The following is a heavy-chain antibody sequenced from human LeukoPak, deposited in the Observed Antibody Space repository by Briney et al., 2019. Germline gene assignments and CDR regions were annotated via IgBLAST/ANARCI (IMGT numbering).Heavy chain of an antibody. CDR2: ISGSGGST. CDR1: GFTFSSYA. Sequence: GGSLRLSCAASGFTFSSYAMSWVRQAPGKGLEWVSAISGSGGSTYYADSVKGRFTISRDNSKNTLYLRMNSLRAEDTAVYYCAKGLSYYGDYEFDYWGQGTLVTVSS. J-gene: IGHJ4*02. V-gene: IGHV3-23*01. CDR3: AKGLSYYGDYEFDY. D-gene: IGHD4-17*01.